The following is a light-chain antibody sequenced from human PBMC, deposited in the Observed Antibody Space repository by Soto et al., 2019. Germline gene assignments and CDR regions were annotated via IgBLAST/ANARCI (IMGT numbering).Light chain of an antibody. CDR2: GNR. CDR1: SSNLGAGYD. J-gene: IGLJ1*01. Sequence: QSVLTQPPSVSGAPGQRVTISCTGNSSNLGAGYDVHWYQQLPGAAPKLVIFGNRNRPSGVPERFSGSKSGTSASLAITGLQAEDEADYYCQTWGSGILVFGTGTKLTVL. V-gene: IGLV1-40*01. CDR3: QTWGSGILV.